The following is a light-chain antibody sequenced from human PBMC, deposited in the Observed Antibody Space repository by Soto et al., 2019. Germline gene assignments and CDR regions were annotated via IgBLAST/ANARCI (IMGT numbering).Light chain of an antibody. Sequence: EIVLTQSPGTLSLSPGERAALSCGASQSISSNLAWYQQKPGQAPSLLIYGAFTRATGIPARFSGTGSGTEFTLTISSLQSEDFALYYCQQYNKWPLSFGGGTKGGYQ. CDR3: QQYNKWPLS. CDR1: QSISSN. J-gene: IGKJ4*01. CDR2: GAF. V-gene: IGKV3-15*01.